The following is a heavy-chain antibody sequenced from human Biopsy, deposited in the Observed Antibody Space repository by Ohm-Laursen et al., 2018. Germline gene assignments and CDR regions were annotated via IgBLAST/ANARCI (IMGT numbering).Heavy chain of an antibody. J-gene: IGHJ4*02. Sequence: SVKVSCKASGGTFTRYAMHWVRQAPGQGLEWMGRIISVHDIANYAQKFQGRVTITADKSTSTAYMELRNLRSEGTAVYYCASLEDRTFDKWGQGTLVTVSS. CDR2: IISVHDIA. CDR1: GGTFTRYA. CDR3: ASLEDRTFDK. V-gene: IGHV1-69*04.